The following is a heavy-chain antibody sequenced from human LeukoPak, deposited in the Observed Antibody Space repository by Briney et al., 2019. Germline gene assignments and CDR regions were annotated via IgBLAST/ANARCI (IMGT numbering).Heavy chain of an antibody. Sequence: ASVKVSCKASGYTFTGYYMHWVRQAPGQGLEWMGRINPNSGGTNYAQKYQGRVTMTRDTAISTAYMELSRLRSDDTAVYYCARDLETVTTSTHWGQGTLVTVSS. CDR2: INPNSGGT. CDR3: ARDLETVTTSTH. J-gene: IGHJ4*02. V-gene: IGHV1-2*06. D-gene: IGHD4-17*01. CDR1: GYTFTGYY.